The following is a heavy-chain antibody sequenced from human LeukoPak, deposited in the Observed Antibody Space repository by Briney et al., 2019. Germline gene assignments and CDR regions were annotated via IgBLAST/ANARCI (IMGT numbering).Heavy chain of an antibody. J-gene: IGHJ5*02. CDR1: GYSFTIYD. D-gene: IGHD2-15*01. CDR2: MNPKTGNA. CDR3: ARVRGWSPLCDP. V-gene: IGHV1-8*01. Sequence: ASLKVSCKTSGYSFTIYDINWLRQATGQGPEWMGRMNPKTGNADFAESFQGRVSLSRNTSTNTAYMELSSLRSEDTAIYYCARVRGWSPLCDPWGQGNPVSLFS.